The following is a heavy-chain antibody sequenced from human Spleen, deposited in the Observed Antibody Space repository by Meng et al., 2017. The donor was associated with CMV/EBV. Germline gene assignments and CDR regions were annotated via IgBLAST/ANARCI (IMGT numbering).Heavy chain of an antibody. CDR1: RFAFNTFA. CDR2: ISGSGSNT. Sequence: GGSLRLSCAASRFAFNTFAMNWVRLAPGKGLEWVSTISGSGSNTYYPDSVKGRFIISRDNSKNTLYLQMSGLTVEDTAVYYCAKDAGFGVGNFDSWGQGTLVTVSS. V-gene: IGHV3-23*01. J-gene: IGHJ4*02. CDR3: AKDAGFGVGNFDS. D-gene: IGHD3-3*01.